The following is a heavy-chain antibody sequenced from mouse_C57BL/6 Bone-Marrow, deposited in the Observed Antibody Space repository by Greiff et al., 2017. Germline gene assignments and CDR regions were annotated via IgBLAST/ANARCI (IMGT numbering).Heavy chain of an antibody. D-gene: IGHD2-1*01. CDR3: AREGVTPY. V-gene: IGHV1-26*01. Sequence: EVQLQQSGPELVKPGASVKISCKASGYTFTDYYMNWVKQSHGKSLEWIGDINPNNGGTSYNQKFKGKATLTVDKSSSTAYMELRSLTSEDSAVYYCAREGVTPYWGQGTLVTVSA. CDR1: GYTFTDYY. CDR2: INPNNGGT. J-gene: IGHJ3*01.